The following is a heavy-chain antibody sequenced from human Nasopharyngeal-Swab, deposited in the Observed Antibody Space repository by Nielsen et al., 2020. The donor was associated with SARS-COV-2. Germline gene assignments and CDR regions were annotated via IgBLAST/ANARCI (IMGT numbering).Heavy chain of an antibody. V-gene: IGHV1-46*01. D-gene: IGHD3-10*01. CDR1: GYTFTSYY. Sequence: ASVKVSCKASGYTFTSYYMHWVRQAPGQGLEWMGIINPSGGSTSYAQKFQGRVTMTRDTSTSTVYMELSSLRFEDTAVYYCARAVKYYYGSGSYLLDYWGQGTLVTVSS. CDR3: ARAVKYYYGSGSYLLDY. J-gene: IGHJ4*02. CDR2: INPSGGST.